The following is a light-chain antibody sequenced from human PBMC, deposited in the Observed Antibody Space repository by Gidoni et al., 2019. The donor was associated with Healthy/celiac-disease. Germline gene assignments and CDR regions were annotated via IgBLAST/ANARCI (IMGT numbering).Light chain of an antibody. V-gene: IGKV3-15*01. CDR3: QQYNNWAGT. J-gene: IGKJ1*01. CDR2: GAS. CDR1: QSVSSN. Sequence: EIVMTQSPATLSVSPGERATLSCRASQSVSSNLAWYQQKPGQAPRLLIYGASTRATGIPASFSGSGSGTDFTLTISSLQSEDVAVYYCQQYNNWAGTFGQGTKVEIK.